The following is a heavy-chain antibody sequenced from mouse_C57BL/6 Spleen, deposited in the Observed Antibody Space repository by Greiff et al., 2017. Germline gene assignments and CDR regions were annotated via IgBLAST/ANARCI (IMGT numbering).Heavy chain of an antibody. Sequence: QVHVKQSGPELVKPGASVKISCKASGYSFTSYYIHWVKQRPGQGLEWIGWIYPGSGNTKYNEKFKGKATLTADTSSSTAYMQLSSLTSEDSAVYYCARDYDGYAMDYWGQGTSVTVSS. CDR1: GYSFTSYY. CDR3: ARDYDGYAMDY. V-gene: IGHV1-66*01. J-gene: IGHJ4*01. D-gene: IGHD2-4*01. CDR2: IYPGSGNT.